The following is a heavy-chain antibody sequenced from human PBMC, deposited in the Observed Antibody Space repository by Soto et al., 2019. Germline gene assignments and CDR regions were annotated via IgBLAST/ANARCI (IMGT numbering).Heavy chain of an antibody. Sequence: QVQLVQSGAEVKKPGASVRVSCKSSGYTFTDYGITWVRQAPGQGLEWMGWINTYKGNINYAQRLQVRVTMTTDTSPSTAYMELRSLTSDDTAVYYCARERGGYKHFDYWGQGALVTVSS. CDR1: GYTFTDYG. CDR2: INTYKGNI. CDR3: ARERGGYKHFDY. V-gene: IGHV1-18*01. J-gene: IGHJ4*02. D-gene: IGHD1-26*01.